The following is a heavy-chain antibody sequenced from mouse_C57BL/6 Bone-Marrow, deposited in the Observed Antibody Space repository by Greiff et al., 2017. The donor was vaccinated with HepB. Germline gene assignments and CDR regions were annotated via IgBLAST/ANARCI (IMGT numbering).Heavy chain of an antibody. CDR2: IYPRSGNT. CDR3: ARGTTVVGGY. CDR1: GYTFTSYG. Sequence: QVQLKQSGAELARPGASVKLSCKASGYTFTSYGISWVKQRTGQGLEWIGEIYPRSGNTYYNEKFKGKAKLTADKSSSTAYMELRSLTSEDSAVYFCARGTTVVGGYWGQGTTLTVSS. D-gene: IGHD1-1*01. J-gene: IGHJ2*01. V-gene: IGHV1-81*01.